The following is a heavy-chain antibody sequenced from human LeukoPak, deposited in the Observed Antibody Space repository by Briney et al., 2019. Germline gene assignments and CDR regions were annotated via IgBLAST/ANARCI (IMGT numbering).Heavy chain of an antibody. CDR1: GYTFTGYY. D-gene: IGHD2-2*01. CDR3: AKIVVVPAADAFDI. V-gene: IGHV1-2*02. CDR2: INPNSGGT. J-gene: IGHJ3*02. Sequence: ASVKVSCKASGYTFTGYYMRWVRQAPGQGLEWMGWINPNSGGTNYAQKFQGRVTMTRDTSISTAYMELSRLRSDDTAVYYCAKIVVVPAADAFDIWGQGTMVTVSS.